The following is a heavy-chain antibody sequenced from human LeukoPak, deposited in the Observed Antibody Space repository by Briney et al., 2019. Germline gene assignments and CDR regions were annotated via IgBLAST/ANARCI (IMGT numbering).Heavy chain of an antibody. CDR1: GYTFTGYY. V-gene: IGHV1-2*02. CDR3: ARDQNFHDSGGYYGIES. Sequence: ASVKVSCKASGYTFTGYYLHWVRQAPGQGLEWIGWINPNNGGTNYAQKFQDRVTMTRDTSIGTAYMELSGLTSDDTAVYYCARDQNFHDSGGYYGIESWGQGTLVTVSS. CDR2: INPNNGGT. J-gene: IGHJ4*02. D-gene: IGHD3-22*01.